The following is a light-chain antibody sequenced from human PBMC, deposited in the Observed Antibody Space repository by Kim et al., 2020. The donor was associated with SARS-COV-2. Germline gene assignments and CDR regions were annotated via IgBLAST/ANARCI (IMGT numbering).Light chain of an antibody. V-gene: IGKV3-11*01. CDR3: QQRSNWPPT. J-gene: IGKJ2*01. CDR1: QSVSSY. CDR2: DAS. Sequence: SSSPGERATLSCRASQSVSSYLAWYQQKPGQAPRLLIYDASNRATCIPARFSGSGSGTDFTLTISSLEPEDFAVYYCQQRSNWPPTFGQGTKLEI.